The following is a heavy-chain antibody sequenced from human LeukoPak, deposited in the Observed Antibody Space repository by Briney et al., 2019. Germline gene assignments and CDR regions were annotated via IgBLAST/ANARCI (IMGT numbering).Heavy chain of an antibody. D-gene: IGHD2-15*01. CDR2: ISGSGGST. CDR3: AKAPYSSVPRSGWFDP. CDR1: GFTFSFAW. J-gene: IGHJ5*02. Sequence: GGSLRLSCAASGFTFSFAWMSWVRQVPGKGLEWVSAISGSGGSTYYADSVKGRFTISRDNSKNTLYLQMNSLRAEDTAVYYCAKAPYSSVPRSGWFDPWGQGTLVTVSS. V-gene: IGHV3-23*01.